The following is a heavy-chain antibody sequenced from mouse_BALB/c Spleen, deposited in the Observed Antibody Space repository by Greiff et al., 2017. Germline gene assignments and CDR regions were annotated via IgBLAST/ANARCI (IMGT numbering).Heavy chain of an antibody. D-gene: IGHD4-1*01. J-gene: IGHJ4*01. V-gene: IGHV5-17*02. CDR2: ISSGSSTI. Sequence: EVKLIESGGGLVQPGGSRKLSCAASGFTFSSFGMHWVRQAPEKGLEWVAYISSGSSTIYYADTVKGRFTISRDNPKNTLFLQMTSLRSEDTAMYYCARTGTGYAMDYWGQGTSVTVSS. CDR3: ARTGTGYAMDY. CDR1: GFTFSSFG.